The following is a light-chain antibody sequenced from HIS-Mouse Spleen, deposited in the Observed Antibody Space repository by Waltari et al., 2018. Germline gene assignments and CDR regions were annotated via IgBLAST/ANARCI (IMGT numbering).Light chain of an antibody. CDR2: RNN. CDR3: AAWDDSLSGPV. V-gene: IGLV1-47*01. CDR1: SSNIGRNY. Sequence: QSVLTQPPSASGTPGQRVTISFSGSSSNIGRNYVYCYQQLPGTAPKLLIYRNNQRPSGVPDRFSGSKSGTSASLAISGLRSEDEADYYCAAWDDSLSGPVFGGGTKLTVL. J-gene: IGLJ3*02.